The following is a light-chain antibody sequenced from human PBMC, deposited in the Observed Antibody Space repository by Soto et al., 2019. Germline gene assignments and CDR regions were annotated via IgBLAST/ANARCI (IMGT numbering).Light chain of an antibody. CDR1: SSDVGDYNY. Sequence: QSALTQPASVSGSPGQSITISCTGTSSDVGDYNYVSWYQQHPGKLPKLIIYYVTNRPSGVPNRFSGSKSGNTASLTISGLQAEDEADYYCSSYTSDNAVIFGGGTKLTVL. J-gene: IGLJ2*01. V-gene: IGLV2-14*01. CDR2: YVT. CDR3: SSYTSDNAVI.